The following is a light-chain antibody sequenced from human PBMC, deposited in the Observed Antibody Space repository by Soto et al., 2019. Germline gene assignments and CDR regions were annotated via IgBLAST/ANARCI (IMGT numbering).Light chain of an antibody. V-gene: IGLV4-69*01. Sequence: QSVLTQSPSVSASLGASVKLTCTLSSGHSTYAIAWHQQQPEKGPRFLMKINSDGSHSKGDGFFDRFSGSSSGAERHLTISSLQSADEADSYCQRLGTGNQVFGGGTKRTGL. CDR2: INSDGSH. CDR1: SGHSTYA. J-gene: IGLJ3*02. CDR3: QRLGTGNQV.